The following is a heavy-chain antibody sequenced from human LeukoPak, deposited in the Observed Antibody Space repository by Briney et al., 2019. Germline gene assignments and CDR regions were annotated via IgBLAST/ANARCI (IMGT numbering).Heavy chain of an antibody. Sequence: GGSLRLSCAASGFTFSTYWMHWVRQAPGKGLEWVAVISYDGNNKYYGDSVKGRFTISRDNSKNTLCLQMNSLRVEDTAVYYCAKDPTAMVTGAFDYWGQGTLVTVSS. V-gene: IGHV3-30*18. CDR2: ISYDGNNK. J-gene: IGHJ4*02. D-gene: IGHD5-18*01. CDR3: AKDPTAMVTGAFDY. CDR1: GFTFSTYW.